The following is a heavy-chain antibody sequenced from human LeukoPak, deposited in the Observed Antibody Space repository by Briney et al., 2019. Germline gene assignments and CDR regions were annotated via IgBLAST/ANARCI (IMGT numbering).Heavy chain of an antibody. CDR3: ARAVGASFFDY. D-gene: IGHD1-26*01. V-gene: IGHV3-53*01. J-gene: IGHJ4*02. CDR2: IYSGGST. Sequence: GGSLRLSCAASGFTVSSNYMSWVRQAPGKGLEGVSVIYSGGSTYYADSVKGRFTISRDNSKNTLYLQMNSLRGEDTAVYYCARAVGASFFDYWGQGTLVTVSS. CDR1: GFTVSSNY.